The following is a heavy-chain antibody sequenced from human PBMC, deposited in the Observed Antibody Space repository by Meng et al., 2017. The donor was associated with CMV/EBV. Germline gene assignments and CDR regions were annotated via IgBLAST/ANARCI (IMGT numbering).Heavy chain of an antibody. Sequence: SETLSLTCAPYGGSFSGHYWSLIRQPPGKGLEWIGEINHSGSTIYNPSLKSRVTISVDASKNQFSLKLTSVTAADTAVYYCARGSWVYSDDDETTGLDYWGPGTLVTVSS. CDR3: ARGSWVYSDDDETTGLDY. CDR2: INHSGST. V-gene: IGHV4-34*01. D-gene: IGHD5-12*01. CDR1: GGSFSGHY. J-gene: IGHJ4*02.